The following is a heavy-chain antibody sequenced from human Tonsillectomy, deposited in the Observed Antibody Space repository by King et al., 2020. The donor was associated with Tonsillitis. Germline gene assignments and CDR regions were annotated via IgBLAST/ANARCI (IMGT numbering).Heavy chain of an antibody. Sequence: MQLQESGPGLVKPSQTLSLTCNVSGDSISSGDYYWSWIRQPPGKGLEWIGYIYYSGSTYNNPSLRSRVAISVDTSKNQFSLKLSSVTAEDTAVYYCARVRVVVPAAKPDFDYWGQGTLVTVSS. J-gene: IGHJ4*02. V-gene: IGHV4-30-4*01. D-gene: IGHD2-2*01. CDR2: IYYSGST. CDR1: GDSISSGDYY. CDR3: ARVRVVVPAAKPDFDY.